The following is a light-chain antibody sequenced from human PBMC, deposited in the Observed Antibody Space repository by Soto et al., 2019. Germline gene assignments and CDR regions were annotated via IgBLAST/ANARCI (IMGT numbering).Light chain of an antibody. CDR2: EVS. CDR3: CSYARSNTWV. V-gene: IGLV2-23*02. CDR1: NRDVGGYNY. Sequence: QSALAQPASVSGSPGQSITISCAGTNRDVGGYNYVSWYQQHPGKAPKLMIYEVSKRPSGVSNRFSGSKSGNTASLTISGLQAEDEADYYCCSYARSNTWVFGGGTKLTVL. J-gene: IGLJ3*02.